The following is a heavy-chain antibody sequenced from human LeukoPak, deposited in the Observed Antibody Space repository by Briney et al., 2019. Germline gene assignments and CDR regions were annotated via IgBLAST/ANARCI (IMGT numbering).Heavy chain of an antibody. CDR3: ARGRIAARPGGRYYYYMDV. V-gene: IGHV1-69*05. Sequence: SVKVSCKASGGTFSSYAINWVRQAPGQGLEWMGGIIPIFGTANYAQKFQGRVTITTDESTSTAYMELSSLRSEDTAVYYCARGRIAARPGGRYYYYMDVWGKGTTVTVSS. CDR1: GGTFSSYA. D-gene: IGHD6-6*01. J-gene: IGHJ6*03. CDR2: IIPIFGTA.